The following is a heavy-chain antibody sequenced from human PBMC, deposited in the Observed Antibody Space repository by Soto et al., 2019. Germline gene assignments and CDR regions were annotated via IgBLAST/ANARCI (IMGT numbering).Heavy chain of an antibody. J-gene: IGHJ5*02. D-gene: IGHD2-2*01. Sequence: ASVKVSCKASGYIFTDYYINWVRQAPGQGLEWMGGINPNSGGTNYAQKFQGRVNMTTDTSINTGYMELSRLRSDDTAVYYCARPYCGSNSSHNWLDLWGQSTLVTVSS. V-gene: IGHV1-2*02. CDR3: ARPYCGSNSSHNWLDL. CDR1: GYIFTDYY. CDR2: INPNSGGT.